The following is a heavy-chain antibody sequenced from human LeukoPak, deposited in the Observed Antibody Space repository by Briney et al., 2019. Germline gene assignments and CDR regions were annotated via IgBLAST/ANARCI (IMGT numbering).Heavy chain of an antibody. CDR2: IYYSGST. V-gene: IGHV4-39*07. CDR1: GGSISSSSYY. Sequence: SETLSLTCTVSGGSISSSSYYWGWIRQPPGKGLEWIGSIYYSGSTYYNPSLKSRVTISVDTSKNQFSLKLSSVTAADTAVYYCARGPYALENYYYGMDVWGQGTTVTVSS. CDR3: ARGPYALENYYYGMDV. J-gene: IGHJ6*02.